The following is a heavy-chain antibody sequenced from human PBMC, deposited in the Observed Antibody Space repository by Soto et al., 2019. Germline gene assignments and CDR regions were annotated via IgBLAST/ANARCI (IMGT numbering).Heavy chain of an antibody. CDR1: GFTFISYG. Sequence: GGSLRLSCAASGFTFISYGMHWVRQAPGKGLEWVAVIWYDGSNKYYADSVKGRFTISRDNSKTTLYLQMNSLRAEDTAVYYCARDEYYYDSSGYLTFDYWGQGTLVTVSS. D-gene: IGHD3-22*01. CDR3: ARDEYYYDSSGYLTFDY. V-gene: IGHV3-33*01. J-gene: IGHJ4*02. CDR2: IWYDGSNK.